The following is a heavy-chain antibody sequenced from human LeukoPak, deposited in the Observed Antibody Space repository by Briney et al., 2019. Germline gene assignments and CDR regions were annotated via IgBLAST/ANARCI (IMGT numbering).Heavy chain of an antibody. J-gene: IGHJ4*02. CDR2: VKKDASEK. D-gene: IGHD6-13*01. Sequence: GGSLRLSCAASGFIFSNNWMTWVRQAPGKGLEWVASVKKDASEKSYVDSVKGRFTISRDNAKNSLYLQMNSLRAEDTAVYYCARGEGGIAAAGTDCWGQGTLVTVSS. V-gene: IGHV3-7*03. CDR3: ARGEGGIAAAGTDC. CDR1: GFIFSNNW.